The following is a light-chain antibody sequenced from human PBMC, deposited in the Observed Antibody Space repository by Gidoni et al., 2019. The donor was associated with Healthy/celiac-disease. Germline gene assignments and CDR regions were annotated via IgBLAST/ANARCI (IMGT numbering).Light chain of an antibody. CDR1: SSDVGGYNY. J-gene: IGLJ7*01. CDR3: CSYAGSYTLAV. CDR2: DVS. Sequence: QSALTQPRSVSGSPGQSVTISCTGTSSDVGGYNYVSWDQQHPGKAPKLMIYDVSKRPSGVPDRFSGSKSGNTASLTISGLQAEDEADYYCCSYAGSYTLAVFGGGTQLTVL. V-gene: IGLV2-11*01.